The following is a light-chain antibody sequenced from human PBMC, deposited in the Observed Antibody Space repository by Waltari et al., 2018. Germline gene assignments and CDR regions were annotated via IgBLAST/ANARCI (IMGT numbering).Light chain of an antibody. Sequence: DIVMTQSPDSLTVSLGERATSTCRSSQNVLYSSTNRNYLAWYQQKPGQSPRLLISWASTRASGVPDRFSGSGSRTDFTLTISSLQAEDVAVYYCQQYYDPPYSFGQGTKLEIK. J-gene: IGKJ2*03. CDR3: QQYYDPPYS. CDR2: WAS. V-gene: IGKV4-1*01. CDR1: QNVLYSSTNRNY.